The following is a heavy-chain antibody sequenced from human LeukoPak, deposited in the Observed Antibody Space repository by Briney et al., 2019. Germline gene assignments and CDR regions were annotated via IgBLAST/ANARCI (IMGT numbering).Heavy chain of an antibody. CDR2: ISSSGNNI. D-gene: IGHD6-19*01. CDR1: RFTFSDYY. CDR3: ARDGGWKGGTDY. J-gene: IGHJ4*02. V-gene: IGHV3-11*01. Sequence: GGSLRLSCAASRFTFSDYYMSWIRQAPGKGLEWVSYISSSGNNIHYGDSVKGRFTISRDDAKNSLYLQMNSLRAEDTAVYYCARDGGWKGGTDYWGQGTLVTVSS.